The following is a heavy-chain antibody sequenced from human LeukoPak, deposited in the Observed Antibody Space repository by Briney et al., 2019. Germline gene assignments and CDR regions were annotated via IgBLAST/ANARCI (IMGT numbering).Heavy chain of an antibody. V-gene: IGHV1-3*01. J-gene: IGHJ6*02. CDR3: ASDWLAAAEYYYYGMDV. CDR2: INAGNGNT. Sequence: ASVKVSCKASGYTFTSYAMHWVRQAPGQRLEWMGWINAGNGNTKYSQKFQGRVTITRDTSASTAYMELSSLRSEDTAVYYCASDWLAAAEYYYYGMDVWGQGTTVTVSS. D-gene: IGHD6-13*01. CDR1: GYTFTSYA.